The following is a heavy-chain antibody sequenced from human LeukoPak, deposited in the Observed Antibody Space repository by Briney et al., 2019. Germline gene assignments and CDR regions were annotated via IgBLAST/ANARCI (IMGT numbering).Heavy chain of an antibody. CDR1: GFTFSTYD. J-gene: IGHJ3*02. CDR2: ISGGGGVA. CDR3: AKFHARGAFDI. Sequence: GGSLRLSCAASGFTFSTYDMSWVRQAPGKGLEWVSSISGGGGVAYYADSVKGRFSIPRDNSKNTVSLQMYSLGGEDTAVYYCAKFHARGAFDIWGQGTMVTVSS. V-gene: IGHV3-23*01.